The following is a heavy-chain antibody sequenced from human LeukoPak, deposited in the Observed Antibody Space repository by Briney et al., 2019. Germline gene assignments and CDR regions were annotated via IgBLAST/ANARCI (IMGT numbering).Heavy chain of an antibody. CDR2: VYYSGST. J-gene: IGHJ4*02. CDR3: ARGGSRSYTSSTLDY. V-gene: IGHV4-59*01. Sequence: SVTLSLTCTVSSGSISAYYWNWIRQPPGKGLEWIGSVYYSGSTNYNPSLKSRVTISVDTSKNRFSLNLSSVTAGDTAVYYCARGGSRSYTSSTLDYWGQGTLVTVSS. CDR1: SGSISAYY. D-gene: IGHD6-6*01.